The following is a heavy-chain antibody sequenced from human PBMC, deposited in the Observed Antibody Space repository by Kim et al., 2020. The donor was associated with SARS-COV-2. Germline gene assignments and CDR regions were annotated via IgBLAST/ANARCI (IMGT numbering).Heavy chain of an antibody. CDR2: IYPGDSDT. V-gene: IGHV5-51*01. J-gene: IGHJ3*02. CDR1: GYSFTSYW. D-gene: IGHD2-2*01. Sequence: GESLKISCKGSGYSFTSYWIGWVRQMPGQGLEWRGIIYPGDSDTRYSPSFQGQVTIPADKSISTAYLQWSSLKASDTAMYYCARRPSGYQLTHDAFDIWGQGTMVTVSS. CDR3: ARRPSGYQLTHDAFDI.